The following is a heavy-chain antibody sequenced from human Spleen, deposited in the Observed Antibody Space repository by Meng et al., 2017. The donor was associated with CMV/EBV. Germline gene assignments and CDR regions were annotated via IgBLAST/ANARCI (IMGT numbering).Heavy chain of an antibody. CDR2: IRSKANSYAT. V-gene: IGHV3-73*01. CDR3: TSPDLGTTGTTGTDY. D-gene: IGHD1-1*01. CDR1: LSGAA. Sequence: LSGAAMHWFRQASGKGLEWVGRIRSKANSYATAYAASVKGRFTISRDDSKNTAYLQMNSLKTEDTAVYYCTSPDLGTTGTTGTDYWGQGTLVTVSS. J-gene: IGHJ4*02.